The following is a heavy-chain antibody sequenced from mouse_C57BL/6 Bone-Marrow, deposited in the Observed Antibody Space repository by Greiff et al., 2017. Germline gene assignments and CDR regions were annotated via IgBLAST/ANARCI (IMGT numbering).Heavy chain of an antibody. CDR2: IYPGSGST. V-gene: IGHV1-55*01. Sequence: QVQLQQPGAELVKPGASVKMSCKASGYTFTSYWITWVKQRPGQGLEWIGDIYPGSGSTNYNEKFKSKATLTVDTSSRTAYMQLSRLTSEDSAIYYCARPYGYLAYWGQGTLVTVSA. D-gene: IGHD2-2*01. CDR3: ARPYGYLAY. J-gene: IGHJ3*01. CDR1: GYTFTSYW.